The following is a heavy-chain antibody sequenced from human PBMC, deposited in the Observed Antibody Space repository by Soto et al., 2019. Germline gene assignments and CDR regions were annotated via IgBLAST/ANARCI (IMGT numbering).Heavy chain of an antibody. CDR3: VKTMVPGVTDY. D-gene: IGHD3-10*01. Sequence: GGSLRLSCSVSGFIFSNYAMHWVRQVPGKGLEYVSVISKNGVDTNYVDSVKGRFSISRDNSKNTLYLQMSSLRPEDTAVYYCVKTMVPGVTDYWGQGTLVTVSS. J-gene: IGHJ4*02. CDR2: ISKNGVDT. V-gene: IGHV3-64D*08. CDR1: GFIFSNYA.